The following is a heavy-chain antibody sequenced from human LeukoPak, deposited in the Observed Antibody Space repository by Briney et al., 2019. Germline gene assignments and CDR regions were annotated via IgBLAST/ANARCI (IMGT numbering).Heavy chain of an antibody. Sequence: PGGSLRLSCAASGFTFSDYYMSWIRQAPGKGLEWVLYISSSSSYTNYADSVKGRFTISRDNAKNSLYLQMNSLRAEDTAVYYCASGPLPYHFFDYWGQGTLVTVSS. V-gene: IGHV3-11*03. CDR2: ISSSSSYT. CDR1: GFTFSDYY. CDR3: ASGPLPYHFFDY. J-gene: IGHJ4*02.